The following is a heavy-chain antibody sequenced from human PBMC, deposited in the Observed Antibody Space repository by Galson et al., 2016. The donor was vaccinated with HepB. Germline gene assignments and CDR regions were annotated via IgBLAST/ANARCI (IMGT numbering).Heavy chain of an antibody. V-gene: IGHV3-48*01. CDR1: GFTLSNYA. J-gene: IGHJ4*02. CDR3: VRDNDWAFDY. CDR2: NSRDSGII. Sequence: SLRLSCAASGFTLSNYAMNWVRQAPGKGLEWVSHNSRDSGIIDYADSVKGRFTVSRDNGKNSLFLQMNSLRAEDTAVYYCVRDNDWAFDYWGQGILVTV. D-gene: IGHD1-1*01.